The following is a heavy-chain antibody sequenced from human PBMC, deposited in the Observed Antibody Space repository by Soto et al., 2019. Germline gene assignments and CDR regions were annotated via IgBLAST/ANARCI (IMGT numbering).Heavy chain of an antibody. CDR1: DVCIISYY. D-gene: IGHD3-22*01. Sequence: SVTQSHRWSVADVCIISYYLLLLRQPQGKGLEWIGYIYYRGSTNYNPSLKSRVTISVDTSKNQFSLKLSSVTAADTAVYYCARVIDGYYYDSSGYYFYFDYWGQG. CDR2: IYYRGST. V-gene: IGHV4-59*01. CDR3: ARVIDGYYYDSSGYYFYFDY. J-gene: IGHJ4*02.